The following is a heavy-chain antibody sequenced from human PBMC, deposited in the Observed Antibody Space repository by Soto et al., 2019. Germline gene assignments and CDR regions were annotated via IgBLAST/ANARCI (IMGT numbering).Heavy chain of an antibody. J-gene: IGHJ6*02. Sequence: PGESLKISCKGSGYSFTSYWIGWVRQMPGKGLEWMGIIYPGDSDTRYSPSFQGQVTIAADKSISTAYLQWSSLKASDTAMYYCARQSVLVPAGTYYYDYGMDVWGQGTTVTVSS. CDR2: IYPGDSDT. D-gene: IGHD2-2*01. V-gene: IGHV5-51*01. CDR1: GYSFTSYW. CDR3: ARQSVLVPAGTYYYDYGMDV.